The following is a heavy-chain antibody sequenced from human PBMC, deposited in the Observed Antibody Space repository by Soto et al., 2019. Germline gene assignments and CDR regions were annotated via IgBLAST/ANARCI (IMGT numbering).Heavy chain of an antibody. D-gene: IGHD2-2*01. J-gene: IGHJ6*02. V-gene: IGHV5-10-1*01. Sequence: PXESLTISFTGSGYSFTSYWISLVRQMPGKGLEWMGRIDPSDSYTNYSPSFQGHVTISADKSISTAYLQWSSLKASDTAMYYCAREDIVVVPADDLPQIYYYGMDVWGQGTTVTV. CDR3: AREDIVVVPADDLPQIYYYGMDV. CDR2: IDPSDSYT. CDR1: GYSFTSYW.